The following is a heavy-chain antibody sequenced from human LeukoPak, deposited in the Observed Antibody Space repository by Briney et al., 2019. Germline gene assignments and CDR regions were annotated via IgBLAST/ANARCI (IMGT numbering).Heavy chain of an antibody. D-gene: IGHD3-10*01. CDR3: ARLRGLIDH. Sequence: GGSLRLSCAAPGFIFSDHYMSWIRQAPGKGLEGVAYINSDSTTLYYADSVKGRFTVSRDNAKNSLYLHMNSLGVDDTAVYYCARLRGLIDHWGQGALVTVSS. V-gene: IGHV3-11*01. CDR2: INSDSTTL. CDR1: GFIFSDHY. J-gene: IGHJ4*02.